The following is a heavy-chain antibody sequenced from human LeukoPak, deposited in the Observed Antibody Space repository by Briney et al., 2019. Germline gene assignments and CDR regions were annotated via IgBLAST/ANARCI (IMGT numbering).Heavy chain of an antibody. D-gene: IGHD5-18*01. Sequence: GGSLRLSCAASGFTFSSYWMSWVRQAPGKGLEWMANIKQDGSEKYYVDSVKGRFTISRDNAKNSLYLQMNSLRAEDTAVYYCAREYSYGDLDYWGQGTLVTVSS. V-gene: IGHV3-7*01. CDR3: AREYSYGDLDY. CDR1: GFTFSSYW. CDR2: IKQDGSEK. J-gene: IGHJ4*02.